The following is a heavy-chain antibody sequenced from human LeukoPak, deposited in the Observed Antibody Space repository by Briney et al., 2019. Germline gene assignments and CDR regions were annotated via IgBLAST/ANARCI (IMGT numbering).Heavy chain of an antibody. CDR2: ISGTGGSI. CDR3: ARDTYYYDLRWQEKKYYFDY. J-gene: IGHJ4*02. V-gene: IGHV3-23*01. CDR1: GFTFSTYA. D-gene: IGHD3-22*01. Sequence: GGSLRLSCAASGFTFSTYAMTWVRQAPGKGLEWVSLISGTGGSIYYADSVKGRFTISRDNSKNSLYLQMNSPRAEDTALYYCARDTYYYDLRWQEKKYYFDYWGQGTLVTVSS.